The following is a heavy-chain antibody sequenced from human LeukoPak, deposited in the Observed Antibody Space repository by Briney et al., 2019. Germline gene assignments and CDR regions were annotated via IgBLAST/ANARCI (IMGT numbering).Heavy chain of an antibody. CDR1: GVSISNYY. J-gene: IGHJ4*02. Sequence: SETLSLTCSVSGVSISNYYWGWLRQPAGRGLEWIARIYTSGSTDYNPSLKSRVTVSVDTSTRQFSLRLSSVTAADTAMYYCAGESRTYDGSGYAYDYWGQGTLVTVSS. V-gene: IGHV4-4*07. CDR3: AGESRTYDGSGYAYDY. D-gene: IGHD3-22*01. CDR2: IYTSGST.